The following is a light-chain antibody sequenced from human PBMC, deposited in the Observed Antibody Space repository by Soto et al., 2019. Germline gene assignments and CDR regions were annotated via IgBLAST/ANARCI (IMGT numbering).Light chain of an antibody. CDR2: DAS. CDR3: QHYDNLPPANT. V-gene: IGKV1-33*01. Sequence: DIPMTQSPSSLSASVGDRVTITCQASQDISNYLNWYQQKPGKAPKLLIYDASNLETGVPSRFNGRGSGTDFTFANRCLQTEDIATYYCQHYDNLPPANTFGQGTKLEIK. CDR1: QDISNY. J-gene: IGKJ2*01.